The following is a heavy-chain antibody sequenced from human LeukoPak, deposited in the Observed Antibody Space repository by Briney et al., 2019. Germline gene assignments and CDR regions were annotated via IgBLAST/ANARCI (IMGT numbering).Heavy chain of an antibody. CDR1: GFTFSSYG. J-gene: IGHJ4*02. V-gene: IGHV3-30*02. D-gene: IGHD6-6*01. CDR2: IRYDGSNK. CDR3: AKNYRHSSSSLYFDY. Sequence: GGSLRLSCAASGFTFSSYGMHWVRQAPGKGLEWVAFIRYDGSNKYYADSVKGRFTISRDNSKNTLYPQMNSLRAEDTAVYYCAKNYRHSSSSLYFDYWGQGTLVTVSS.